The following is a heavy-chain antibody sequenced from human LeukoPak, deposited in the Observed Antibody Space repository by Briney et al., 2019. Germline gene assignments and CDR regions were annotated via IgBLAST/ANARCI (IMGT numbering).Heavy chain of an antibody. CDR1: GYTFTGYY. CDR3: ARGGGKKPFGPDY. Sequence: GASVKVSCKASGYTFTGYYMHWVRQAPGQGLEWMGWINPNSGGTNYAQKFQGWVTMTRDTSISTAYMELSRLRSDDTAVYYCARGGGKKPFGPDYWGQGTLVSVSS. V-gene: IGHV1-2*04. J-gene: IGHJ4*02. D-gene: IGHD4-23*01. CDR2: INPNSGGT.